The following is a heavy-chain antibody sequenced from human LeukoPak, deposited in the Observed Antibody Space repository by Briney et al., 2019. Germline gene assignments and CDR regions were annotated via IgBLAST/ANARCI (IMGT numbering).Heavy chain of an antibody. Sequence: GGSLRLSCTASGFTFSSYWMSWVRQSPGKGLEWVANIKHDGSEKYYVDSVKGRFTISRDNAKNSLYLQMNSLRAEDTAIYYCASAPGSGYWGQGTLVTVSS. J-gene: IGHJ4*02. D-gene: IGHD3-10*01. CDR2: IKHDGSEK. CDR1: GFTFSSYW. CDR3: ASAPGSGY. V-gene: IGHV3-7*01.